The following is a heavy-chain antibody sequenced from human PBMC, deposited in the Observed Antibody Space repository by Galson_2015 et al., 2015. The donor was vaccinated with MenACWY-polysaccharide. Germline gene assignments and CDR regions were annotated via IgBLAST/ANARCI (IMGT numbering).Heavy chain of an antibody. J-gene: IGHJ4*02. D-gene: IGHD6-19*01. Sequence: SLRLSCAASGFTFDDYAMHWVRQAPGKGLEWVAVISYDGSNKYYADSVKGRFTISRDNSKNTLYLQMNSLRAEDTAVYYCARWSGWYGGGGYFDYWGQGTLVTVSS. CDR3: ARWSGWYGGGGYFDY. V-gene: IGHV3-30-3*01. CDR2: ISYDGSNK. CDR1: GFTFDDYA.